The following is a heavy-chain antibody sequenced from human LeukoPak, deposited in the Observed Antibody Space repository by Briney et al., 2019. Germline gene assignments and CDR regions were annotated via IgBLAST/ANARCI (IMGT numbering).Heavy chain of an antibody. V-gene: IGHV3-23*01. Sequence: GGSLRLSCAASGFSFSSYAMSWVRQAPGKGLEWVSGISGSGGTTHYADSVKGRFTISRDNSKNSLYLQMNSLRAEDTAVYYCARTPAEYYYDSSGLGHYFDYWGQGTLVTVSS. CDR2: ISGSGGTT. CDR3: ARTPAEYYYDSSGLGHYFDY. J-gene: IGHJ4*02. CDR1: GFSFSSYA. D-gene: IGHD3-22*01.